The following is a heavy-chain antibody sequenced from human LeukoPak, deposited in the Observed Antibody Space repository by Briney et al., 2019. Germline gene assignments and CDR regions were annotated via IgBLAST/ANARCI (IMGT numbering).Heavy chain of an antibody. Sequence: PGGSLRLSCAASGFTFSNYAIHWVRQAPGKGLEYVSAISSNRGSTYYANSVKGRFTISRDNSKNTLYLQMGSLRAEDMAVYYCARDQGTMTGAFDYWGQGTLVTVSS. CDR1: GFTFSNYA. V-gene: IGHV3-64*01. CDR3: ARDQGTMTGAFDY. J-gene: IGHJ4*02. D-gene: IGHD3-22*01. CDR2: ISSNRGST.